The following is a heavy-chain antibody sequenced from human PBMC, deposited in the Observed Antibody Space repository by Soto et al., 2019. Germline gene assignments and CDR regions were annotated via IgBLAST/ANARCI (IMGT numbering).Heavy chain of an antibody. V-gene: IGHV3-74*01. D-gene: IGHD3-22*01. CDR1: GFTFSTYW. Sequence: EVQLVESGGDLVQPGGSLRLSCAASGFTFSTYWMHWVRQAPGKGLLWVSRIKTDGTYATYADSVKGRFTISRDNAKNTLYLQMNSLRVEDAAVYYCAAGGSGYYTNWGQGTLVNVSS. CDR2: IKTDGTYA. CDR3: AAGGSGYYTN. J-gene: IGHJ4*02.